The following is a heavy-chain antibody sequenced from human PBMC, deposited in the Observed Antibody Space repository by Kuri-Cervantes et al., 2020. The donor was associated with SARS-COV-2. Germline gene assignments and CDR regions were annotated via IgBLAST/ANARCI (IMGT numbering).Heavy chain of an antibody. D-gene: IGHD4-11*01. Sequence: GGSLRLSCAASGFTFSDHYIDWVRQAPGKGLEWVGRSSNKVYRYTTEYATSVKGRLTISRDFSKNSLSLQMDSLTTEDTAVYYCARSLTTTYSFWGQGTLVTVSS. J-gene: IGHJ1*01. CDR3: ARSLTTTYSF. CDR2: SSNKVYRYTT. CDR1: GFTFSDHY. V-gene: IGHV3-72*01.